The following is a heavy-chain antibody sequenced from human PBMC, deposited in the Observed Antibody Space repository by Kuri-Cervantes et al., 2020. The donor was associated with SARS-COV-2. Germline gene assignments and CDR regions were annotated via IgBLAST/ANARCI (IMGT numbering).Heavy chain of an antibody. D-gene: IGHD2-21*02. Sequence: SETLSPTFAVSRGSVTSGGYYWSWIRQHPVRGLEWLGSIHNSGSPNYSPSLKSRVTISVHTSDNRVSLKLTSVTAADTAVYYCARGGSGGYFAPYHFDYWGQGTLVTVSS. CDR2: IHNSGSP. CDR1: RGSVTSGGYY. V-gene: IGHV4-31*11. J-gene: IGHJ4*02. CDR3: ARGGSGGYFAPYHFDY.